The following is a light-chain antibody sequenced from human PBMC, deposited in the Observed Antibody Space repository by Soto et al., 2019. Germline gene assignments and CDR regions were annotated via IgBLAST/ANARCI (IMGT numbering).Light chain of an antibody. V-gene: IGKV3-15*01. CDR3: QQYNIWPRT. CDR1: QSVSSN. Sequence: ETVMTQSPATLSVSPGERATLSCRASQSVSSNLAWYQQKPGQAPSLLIYGASTRATGIPARFSGSGSGTEFTLTISSLQSEDFAVYYCQQYNIWPRTFGQGTKVEIK. CDR2: GAS. J-gene: IGKJ1*01.